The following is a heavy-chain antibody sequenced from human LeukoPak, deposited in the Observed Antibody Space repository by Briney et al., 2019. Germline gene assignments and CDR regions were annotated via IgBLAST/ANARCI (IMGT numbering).Heavy chain of an antibody. V-gene: IGHV1-46*01. D-gene: IGHD3-22*01. J-gene: IGHJ6*02. CDR3: ASGHYYDSSGYYDGMDV. CDR1: GYIFTSNY. CDR2: INPSGGST. Sequence: GASVTVSCKASGYIFTSNYMHWVRQAPGQGLEWMGIINPSGGSTSYAQKFQGRVTITRDTSASTAYMELSSLRSEDTAVYYCASGHYYDSSGYYDGMDVWGQGTTVTVSS.